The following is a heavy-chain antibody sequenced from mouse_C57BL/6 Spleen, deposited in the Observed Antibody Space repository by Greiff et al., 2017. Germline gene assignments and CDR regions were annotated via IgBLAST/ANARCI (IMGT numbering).Heavy chain of an antibody. J-gene: IGHJ4*01. V-gene: IGHV1-42*01. CDR1: GYSFTGYY. D-gene: IGHD1-2*01. CDR2: INPSTGGT. CDR3: ARTQARLPYYAIDY. Sequence: VQLQQSGPELVKPGASVKISCKASGYSFTGYYMNWVKQSPEKSLEWIGEINPSTGGTTYNQKFKAKATLTVDKSSSTAYMQLKSLTSEDSAVDYCARTQARLPYYAIDYWGQGTSGTVSS.